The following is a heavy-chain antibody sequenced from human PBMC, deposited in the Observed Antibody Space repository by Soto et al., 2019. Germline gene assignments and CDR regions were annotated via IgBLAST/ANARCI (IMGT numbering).Heavy chain of an antibody. CDR3: ARGPGGPDGPGDY. Sequence: QVQLVQSGAEVKKPGASVKVSCKASGYTFTSYAMHWVRQAPGQRLEWMGWINAGNGNTKYSQKFQGRVTITRDTSASTAYMELSSLRSEDTAVDYHARGPGGPDGPGDYWGQGTLVTVSS. D-gene: IGHD2-15*01. CDR1: GYTFTSYA. V-gene: IGHV1-3*01. J-gene: IGHJ4*02. CDR2: INAGNGNT.